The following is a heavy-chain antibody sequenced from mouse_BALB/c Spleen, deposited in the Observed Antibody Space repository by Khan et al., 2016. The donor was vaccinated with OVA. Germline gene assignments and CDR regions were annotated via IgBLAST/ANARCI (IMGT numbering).Heavy chain of an antibody. J-gene: IGHJ1*01. CDR1: GYTFTEYT. CDR3: TRRDYYAYYWFFDV. D-gene: IGHD1-2*01. CDR2: FNPNNGGT. V-gene: IGHV1-18*01. Sequence: VQLKESGPELVKPGASVRISCKTSGYTFTEYTMHWVKQSHGKSLECLGGFNPNNGGTSYNQKFKGKATLTVDKSSSTAYMELRSLTSEDSAVYYCTRRDYYAYYWFFDVWGAGTTVTVSS.